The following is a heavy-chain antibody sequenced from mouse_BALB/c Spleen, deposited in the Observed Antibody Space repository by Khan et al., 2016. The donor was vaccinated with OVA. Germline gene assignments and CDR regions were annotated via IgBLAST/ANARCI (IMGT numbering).Heavy chain of an antibody. CDR3: ARSDYGSTYVMDN. Sequence: QVQLQQSGAELVRHGASVKLSCKTSGYIFTNYWIQWVKQRSGQGLEWIARIYPGTGGTYYNEKFKGKATLTADKSSSTAYMQLSSLKSEDSAVYFCARSDYGSTYVMDNWGQGTSVTVSS. J-gene: IGHJ4*01. D-gene: IGHD1-1*01. CDR1: GYIFTNYW. CDR2: IYPGTGGT. V-gene: IGHV1S132*01.